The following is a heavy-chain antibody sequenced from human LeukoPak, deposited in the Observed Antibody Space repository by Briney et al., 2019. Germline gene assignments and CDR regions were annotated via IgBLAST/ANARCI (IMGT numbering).Heavy chain of an antibody. V-gene: IGHV3-23*01. CDR3: AKTLTGTTRLYFQH. CDR1: GFTFSSYA. D-gene: IGHD1-7*01. J-gene: IGHJ1*01. Sequence: GGSLILSCAASGFTFSSYAMSWVRQAPGKGLEWVSAISGSGGSTYYADSVKGRFTISRDNSKNTLYLQMTSLRAEDTAVYYCAKTLTGTTRLYFQHWGQGTLVTVSP. CDR2: ISGSGGST.